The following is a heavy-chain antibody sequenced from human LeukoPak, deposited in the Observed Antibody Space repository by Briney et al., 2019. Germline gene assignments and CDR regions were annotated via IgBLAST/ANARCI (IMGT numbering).Heavy chain of an antibody. V-gene: IGHV3-74*01. CDR3: VNPRSDYGDYKYAFDI. J-gene: IGHJ3*02. Sequence: GGSLRLSCAASGFTFSSYWMHWVRQAPGKGLVWVSRINTDGSSTSYADSVKGRFTISRDNAKNTLYLQMNSLRAEDTAVYYCVNPRSDYGDYKYAFDIWGQGTMDTVSS. CDR2: INTDGSST. CDR1: GFTFSSYW. D-gene: IGHD4-17*01.